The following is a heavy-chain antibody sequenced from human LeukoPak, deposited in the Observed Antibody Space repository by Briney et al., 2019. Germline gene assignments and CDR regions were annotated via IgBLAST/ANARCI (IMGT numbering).Heavy chain of an antibody. J-gene: IGHJ1*01. CDR3: ARRGYYYDSSGWQP. D-gene: IGHD3-22*01. CDR2: IYYSGST. Sequence: SETLSLTCTVSGGSISSSSYYWGWIRQPPGKGLEWIGSIYYSGSTYYNPSLKSRVTISVDTSKNQFSLKLSSVTAADTAVYYCARRGYYYDSSGWQPWGQGTLVTVSS. V-gene: IGHV4-39*01. CDR1: GGSISSSSYY.